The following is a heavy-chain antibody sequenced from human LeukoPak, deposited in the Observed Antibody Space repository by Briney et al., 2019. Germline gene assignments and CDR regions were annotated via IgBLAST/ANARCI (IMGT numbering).Heavy chain of an antibody. CDR3: ARRMIMVRDAFDR. Sequence: SETLSLTCNVSGGSVTSNNFHWGWIRQPPGKGLEWIGIIYNIRTTSYSPSLKSRVTISVDTSKNQFSLKMTSKTAADTAMYFCARRMIMVRDAFDRWGPGTMVTVSS. J-gene: IGHJ3*02. CDR2: IYNIRTT. CDR1: GGSVTSNNFH. D-gene: IGHD3-10*01. V-gene: IGHV4-39*07.